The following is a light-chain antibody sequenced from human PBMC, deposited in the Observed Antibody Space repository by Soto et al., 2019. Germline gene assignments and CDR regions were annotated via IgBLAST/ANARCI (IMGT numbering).Light chain of an antibody. J-gene: IGKJ1*01. CDR1: QGIDNS. Sequence: DIQLTQSPSSLAASVGDRVTITCRARQGIDNSLAWYQQKPGKVPNLLIYAASSLQSGVPSQFSGSGSGKDSTLTISSLQPEDVASYYCQKYNSPPGTFGQGTKVEI. CDR3: QKYNSPPGT. CDR2: AAS. V-gene: IGKV1-27*01.